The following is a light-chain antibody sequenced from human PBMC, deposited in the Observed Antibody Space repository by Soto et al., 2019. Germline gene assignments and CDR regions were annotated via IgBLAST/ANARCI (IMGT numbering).Light chain of an antibody. CDR3: QQYGSSPLT. J-gene: IGKJ1*01. V-gene: IGKV3-20*01. Sequence: EIVLTQSPGTLSLSPGERATLSCRASQSVSSSYLAWYQQKPGQAPRLLIHGASSRATGIPDRFNGSGSGTDFTLTISRLEPEDFAVYYCQQYGSSPLTFGQGTKVEIK. CDR1: QSVSSSY. CDR2: GAS.